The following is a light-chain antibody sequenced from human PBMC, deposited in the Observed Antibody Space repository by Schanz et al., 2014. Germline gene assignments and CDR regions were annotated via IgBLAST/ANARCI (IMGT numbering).Light chain of an antibody. CDR3: QHYGTSPGT. J-gene: IGKJ1*01. V-gene: IGKV3-20*01. Sequence: EIVLTQSPGTLSLSPGERGTLSCRASQSVSSTFLAWYQQKPGQAPRLLIYGTSIRATGIPDRFSGSGSGTDFHLPISRLEPEDFAVYYCQHYGTSPGTFGRGTKVEV. CDR2: GTS. CDR1: QSVSSTF.